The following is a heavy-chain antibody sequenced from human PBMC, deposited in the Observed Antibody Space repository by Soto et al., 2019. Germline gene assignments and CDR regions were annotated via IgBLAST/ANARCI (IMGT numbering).Heavy chain of an antibody. Sequence: GGSLRLSCVVSGLTFSDYGFHWVRQAPGKGLDWVAAISYDGSFVYYADSVRGRFTISRDNSRNTLDLQMNTLRHEDTAVYYCAKERGRNRNFAMDVWGXGTSVTVSS. D-gene: IGHD1-1*01. J-gene: IGHJ6*03. CDR1: GLTFSDYG. CDR3: AKERGRNRNFAMDV. CDR2: ISYDGSFV. V-gene: IGHV3-30*18.